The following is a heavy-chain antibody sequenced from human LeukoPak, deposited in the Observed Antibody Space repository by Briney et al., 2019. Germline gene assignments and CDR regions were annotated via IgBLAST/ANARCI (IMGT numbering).Heavy chain of an antibody. Sequence: GGSLRLSCAASGFTFGDFAVSWVRLPPGKGLQWVPTISGSGDGTYYADSVKGRFTISRDNSKNTLYLQMNSLRAEDTAVYYCAKLEGQHLEYYFDYWGQGTLVTVSS. D-gene: IGHD3-3*01. CDR1: GFTFGDFA. V-gene: IGHV3-23*01. CDR3: AKLEGQHLEYYFDY. CDR2: ISGSGDGT. J-gene: IGHJ4*02.